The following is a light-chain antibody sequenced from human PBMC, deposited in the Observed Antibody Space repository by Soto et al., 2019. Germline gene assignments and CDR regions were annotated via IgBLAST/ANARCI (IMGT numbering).Light chain of an antibody. J-gene: IGKJ2*01. CDR1: QSVSSN. V-gene: IGKV3-15*01. CDR2: GAS. Sequence: EMVLTQSPATLSVSPGERATLSCRASQSVSSNLAWYQQKPGQAPSLLLSGASTRATGIPARFSGSGSGTDFTLTISSLQSEDFAVYYCQHYNNWPYTFGQGTKLEIK. CDR3: QHYNNWPYT.